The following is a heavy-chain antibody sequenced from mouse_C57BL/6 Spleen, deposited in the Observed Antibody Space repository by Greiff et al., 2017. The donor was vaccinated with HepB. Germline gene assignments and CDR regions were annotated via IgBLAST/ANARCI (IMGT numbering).Heavy chain of an antibody. CDR3: ARAPSYSNYVMDY. CDR1: GYTFTDYY. D-gene: IGHD2-5*01. CDR2: INPNNGGT. J-gene: IGHJ4*01. Sequence: EVQLQQSGPELVKPGASVKISCKASGYTFTDYYMNWVKQSHGKSLEWIGDINPNNGGTSYNQKFKGKATLTVDKSSSTAYMELRSLTSEDSAVYYCARAPSYSNYVMDYWGQGTSVTVSS. V-gene: IGHV1-26*01.